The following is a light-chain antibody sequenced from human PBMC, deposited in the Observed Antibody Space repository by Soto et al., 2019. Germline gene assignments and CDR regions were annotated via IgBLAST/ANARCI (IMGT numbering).Light chain of an antibody. CDR3: SSYTSSGTYV. Sequence: QSVLTQPASVSGSPGQSITISCTGTSSDVGGYKYVSWYQHHPGKAPKLMIYEVSNRPSGVSNRFSGSKSGNTASLTISGLQAEDEADYDCSSYTSSGTYVCGNATKLT. V-gene: IGLV2-14*01. CDR2: EVS. J-gene: IGLJ1*01. CDR1: SSDVGGYKY.